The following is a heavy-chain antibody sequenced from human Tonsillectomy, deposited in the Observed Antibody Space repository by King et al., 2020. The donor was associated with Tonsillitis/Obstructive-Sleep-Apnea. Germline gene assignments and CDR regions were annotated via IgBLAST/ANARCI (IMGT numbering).Heavy chain of an antibody. CDR3: ARVVLEYGGNSDAFDI. J-gene: IGHJ3*02. V-gene: IGHV3-30*04. D-gene: IGHD4-23*01. CDR2: ISYDGSNK. CDR1: GFTFSSYA. Sequence: VQLVESGGGVVQPGRSLRLSCAASGFTFSSYAMHWVRQAPGKGLEWVAVISYDGSNKYYADSVKGRFTISRDNSKNTLYLQMNSLRAEDTAVYYCARVVLEYGGNSDAFDIWGQGTMVTVSS.